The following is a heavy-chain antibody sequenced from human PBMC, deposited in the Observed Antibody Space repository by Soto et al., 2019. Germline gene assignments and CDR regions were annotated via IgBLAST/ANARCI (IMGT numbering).Heavy chain of an antibody. CDR3: ARHAMYYYDSSGDYYHYFDS. J-gene: IGHJ4*02. CDR1: GASITNAIYY. D-gene: IGHD3-22*01. Sequence: SETLSLTCTVSGASITNAIYYWGWIRQPPGKGLEWIGSVYFRGTTYYTPSLKSRVTISVDTSKNQFSLKLSSVTAADAAVYFCARHAMYYYDSSGDYYHYFDSWGQGNLVTVSS. CDR2: VYFRGTT. V-gene: IGHV4-39*01.